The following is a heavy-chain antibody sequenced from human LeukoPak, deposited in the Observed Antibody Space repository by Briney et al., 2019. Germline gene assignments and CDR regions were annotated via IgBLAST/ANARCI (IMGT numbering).Heavy chain of an antibody. CDR1: GFTFSSYA. CDR2: ISGNSGSA. V-gene: IGHV3-23*01. D-gene: IGHD5-12*01. CDR3: AKLRSGYDIFDY. J-gene: IGHJ4*02. Sequence: GGSLRLSCAASGFTFSSYAMSWVRQAPGKGLEWVSAISGNSGSAYYADAVKGRFSISSDKSKKTQYLQMNSMRDEDTAVHNCAKLRSGYDIFDYWGQGTLVTVPS.